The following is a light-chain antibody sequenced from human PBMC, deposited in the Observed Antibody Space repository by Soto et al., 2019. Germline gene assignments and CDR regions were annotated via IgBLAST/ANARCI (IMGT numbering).Light chain of an antibody. J-gene: IGKJ3*01. CDR2: GAS. CDR1: QSVSSSY. CDR3: QQYGSSLFT. V-gene: IGKV3-20*01. Sequence: EIALTQSPGTLSLSPGERATLSCRASQSVSSSYLAWYQQKPGQAPRLLIYGASSRATGIPDRFSGSGSGTVFTLTISRLAPEDFAVYYCQQYGSSLFTFGPGTKVDIK.